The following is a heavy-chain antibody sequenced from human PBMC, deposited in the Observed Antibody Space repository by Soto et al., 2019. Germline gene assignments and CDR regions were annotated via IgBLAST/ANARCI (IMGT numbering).Heavy chain of an antibody. J-gene: IGHJ6*02. D-gene: IGHD6-19*01. V-gene: IGHV4-4*07. CDR2: IYTSGST. CDR1: GGSISSYY. Sequence: SETLSLTCTVSGGSISSYYWSWIRQPAGKGLEWIGRIYTSGSTNYNPSLKSRVTMSVDTSKNQFSLKLSSVTAADTAVYYCARGGDSSGWYNEIYYYYYGMDVWGQGTTVTVSS. CDR3: ARGGDSSGWYNEIYYYYYGMDV.